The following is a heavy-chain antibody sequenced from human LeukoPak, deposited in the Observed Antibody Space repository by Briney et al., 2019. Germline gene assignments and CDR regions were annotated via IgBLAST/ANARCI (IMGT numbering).Heavy chain of an antibody. CDR3: AKDLNVLLYGMDV. J-gene: IGHJ6*02. CDR1: GFTFSSYW. V-gene: IGHV3-23*01. Sequence: GGSLRLSCAASGFTFSSYWMSWVRQAPGKGLEWVSAISGSGGSTYYADSVKGRFTISRDNSKNTLYLKMNSLRAEDTAVYYCAKDLNVLLYGMDVWGQGTTVTVSS. CDR2: ISGSGGST. D-gene: IGHD3-10*01.